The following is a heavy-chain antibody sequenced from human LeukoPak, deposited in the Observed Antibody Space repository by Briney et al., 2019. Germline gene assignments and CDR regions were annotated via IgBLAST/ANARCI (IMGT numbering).Heavy chain of an antibody. Sequence: SQTLSLTCTVSGGSISSGSYYWSWIRQPAGKGLEWIGRIYTSGSTNYNPSLKSRVTISVDTSKNQFSLKLSSVTAADTAVYYCAREQVAIAVAGLRGLDYWGQGTLVTVSS. D-gene: IGHD6-19*01. J-gene: IGHJ4*02. CDR2: IYTSGST. CDR1: GGSISSGSYY. CDR3: AREQVAIAVAGLRGLDY. V-gene: IGHV4-61*02.